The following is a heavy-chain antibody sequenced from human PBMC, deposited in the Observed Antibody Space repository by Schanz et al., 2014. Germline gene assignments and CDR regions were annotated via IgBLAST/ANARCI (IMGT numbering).Heavy chain of an antibody. CDR1: GFTFSSYA. CDR3: AKYRGYCRGSRSYRELEY. D-gene: IGHD3-10*01. CDR2: ISGGGGST. Sequence: EVQLAESGGGLVQPGGSLRLSCAASGFTFSSYAMSWVRQAPGKGLEWVSAISGGGGSTYYADSVKGRFTISRDNSKNTRYLQVHSLRAEDTAVYYCAKYRGYCRGSRSYRELEYWGQGTLVTVSS. J-gene: IGHJ4*02. V-gene: IGHV3-23*04.